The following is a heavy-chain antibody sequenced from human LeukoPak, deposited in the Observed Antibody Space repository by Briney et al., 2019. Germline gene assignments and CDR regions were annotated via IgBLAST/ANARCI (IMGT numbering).Heavy chain of an antibody. CDR3: ARVDVLSGG. D-gene: IGHD2-8*01. CDR1: GFTFSSYW. V-gene: IGHV3-74*03. Sequence: GGSLRLSCAASGFTFSSYWMHWVRQAPGKGLVWVSRINGDGTSTTYADSVKGRFTISRDNAKNTLYLQMNSLRAEDTAVYYYARVDVLSGGWGQGTLVTVSS. J-gene: IGHJ4*02. CDR2: INGDGTST.